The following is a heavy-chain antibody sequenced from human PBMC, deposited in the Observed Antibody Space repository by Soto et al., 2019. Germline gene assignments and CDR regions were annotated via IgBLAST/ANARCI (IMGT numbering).Heavy chain of an antibody. CDR2: ISSGSSYI. Sequence: EVQLVESGGGLVKPGGSLRLSCTASGFTFSSYNMNWVRQALGKGLEWVSSISSGSSYIYYADSVKGRFTISRDNAKNSLYLQMTSLRAEDTAVYYCARAGSSGWYVDYWGQGTLVTVSS. CDR3: ARAGSSGWYVDY. J-gene: IGHJ4*02. V-gene: IGHV3-21*01. CDR1: GFTFSSYN. D-gene: IGHD6-19*01.